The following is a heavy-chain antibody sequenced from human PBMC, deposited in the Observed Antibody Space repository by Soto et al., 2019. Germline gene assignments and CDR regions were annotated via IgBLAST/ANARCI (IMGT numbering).Heavy chain of an antibody. D-gene: IGHD6-19*01. Sequence: ASVKVSCKASGYTFTGYYMHWVRQAPGQGLEWMGWINPNSGGTNYAQKFQGRVTMTSDTSISTAYMELSRLRSDDTAVYYCARGLGSGWYSGFDYYYYVMDLWGQGTTVTVSS. V-gene: IGHV1-2*02. CDR2: INPNSGGT. CDR1: GYTFTGYY. J-gene: IGHJ6*02. CDR3: ARGLGSGWYSGFDYYYYVMDL.